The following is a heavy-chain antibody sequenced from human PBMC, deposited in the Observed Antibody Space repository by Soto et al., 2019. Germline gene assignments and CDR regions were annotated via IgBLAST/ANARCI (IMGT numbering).Heavy chain of an antibody. CDR1: VFTGSNYW. Sequence: PWGPLRLAGVASVFTGSNYWMSWVRQAPGKGLQWVANINRDGSEKYYVDSLKGRFTISRDNAENSLYLEMNTLRAEDTAVYYCARAPDGSDSYYYFDNWGQGTLVTVSS. J-gene: IGHJ4*02. D-gene: IGHD3-22*01. CDR3: ARAPDGSDSYYYFDN. CDR2: INRDGSEK. V-gene: IGHV3-7*03.